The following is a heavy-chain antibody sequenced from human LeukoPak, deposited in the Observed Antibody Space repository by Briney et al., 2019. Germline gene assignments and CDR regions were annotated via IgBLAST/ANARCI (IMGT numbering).Heavy chain of an antibody. V-gene: IGHV4-34*01. Sequence: SETLSLTCAVYGGSFSGYYWSWIRQPPGKGLEWIGEINHSGSTNYNPSLKSRVTISVDTSKNQFSLKLSSVTAADTAVYYCARQTYYYGSGSYYIGWFGPWGQGTLVTVSS. J-gene: IGHJ5*02. CDR1: GGSFSGYY. CDR3: ARQTYYYGSGSYYIGWFGP. CDR2: INHSGST. D-gene: IGHD3-10*01.